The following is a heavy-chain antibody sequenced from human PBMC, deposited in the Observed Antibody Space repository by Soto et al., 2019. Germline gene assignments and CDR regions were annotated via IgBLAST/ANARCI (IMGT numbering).Heavy chain of an antibody. V-gene: IGHV4-4*02. J-gene: IGHJ6*03. D-gene: IGHD3-16*01. CDR2: IYFSGGT. Sequence: QVRLQDSGQGLVKPSGTLSLTCTVSGVAVRSKNWWIWVRQSPEKGFESIAEIYFSGGTKYNPSRKSRVTISLDEANNQCSFSSASVVAADTAVYDCARDRGGCYLDSRGKGATVSV. CDR1: GVAVRSKNW. CDR3: ARDRGGCYLDS.